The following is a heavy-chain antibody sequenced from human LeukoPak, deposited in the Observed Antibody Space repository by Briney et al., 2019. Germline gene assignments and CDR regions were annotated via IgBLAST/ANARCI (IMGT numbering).Heavy chain of an antibody. Sequence: SVKVSCKASGYTFTGYYMHWVRQAPGQGLEWMGWINPNSGGTNYAQKFQGRVTMTRNTSISTAYMELSSLRSEDTAVYYCARGVRYYYDSSGKRPHDAFDIWGQGTMVTVSS. V-gene: IGHV1-2*02. CDR3: ARGVRYYYDSSGKRPHDAFDI. CDR1: GYTFTGYY. CDR2: INPNSGGT. D-gene: IGHD3-22*01. J-gene: IGHJ3*02.